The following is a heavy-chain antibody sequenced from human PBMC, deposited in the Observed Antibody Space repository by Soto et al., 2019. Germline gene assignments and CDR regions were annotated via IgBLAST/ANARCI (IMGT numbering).Heavy chain of an antibody. J-gene: IGHJ4*02. CDR1: GDSLSTYF. CDR2: ISYSATP. Sequence: SETLSLTCTVSGDSLSTYFWSWIRRPPGKGLEWIGYISYSATPNYNPALKSRVIISVDTSKNQFSLKLNSVTAADTSLYYCARGSVGSGWKFDFWGQGILVTVSS. V-gene: IGHV4-59*01. CDR3: ARGSVGSGWKFDF. D-gene: IGHD3-22*01.